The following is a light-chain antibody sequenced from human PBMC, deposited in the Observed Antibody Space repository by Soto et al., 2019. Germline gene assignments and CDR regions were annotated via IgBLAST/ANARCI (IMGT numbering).Light chain of an antibody. CDR1: QSVSNN. Sequence: EIVLTQSPATLSLSPGERATLSCRASQSVSNNLAWYQQKPGQAPRLLIYDASNRATGIPARFSGSGSGTDFTLTISRLEPEDFAVYYCQRGDTFGQGTRLEIK. V-gene: IGKV3-11*01. CDR3: QRGDT. CDR2: DAS. J-gene: IGKJ5*01.